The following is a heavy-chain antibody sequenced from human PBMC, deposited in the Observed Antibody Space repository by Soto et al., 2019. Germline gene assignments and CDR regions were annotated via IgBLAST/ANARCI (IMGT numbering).Heavy chain of an antibody. CDR1: GFTFSSYA. J-gene: IGHJ6*02. CDR2: ISGSGGST. D-gene: IGHD6-13*01. CDR3: AKDPIPWGTAADYYYYGMDV. Sequence: GGSLRLSCAASGFTFSSYAMSWVRQAPGKGLEWVSAISGSGGSTYYADSVKGRFTISRDNSKNTLYLQMNSLRAKDTAVYYCAKDPIPWGTAADYYYYGMDVWGQGTTVTVSS. V-gene: IGHV3-23*01.